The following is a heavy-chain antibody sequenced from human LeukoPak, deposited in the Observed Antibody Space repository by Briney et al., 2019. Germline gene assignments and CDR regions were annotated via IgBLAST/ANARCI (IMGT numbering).Heavy chain of an antibody. V-gene: IGHV4-30-4*01. CDR1: GASISGADHY. D-gene: IGHD2/OR15-2a*01. J-gene: IGHJ4*02. CDR3: ARVSDTVPSIYFDF. Sequence: SETLSLTCFVSGASISGADHYWSWIRQPPGKGLEWIGDIYYSGTTSYNPSLKSRVLISVGTSKNHFSLKLSSVTAADTAMYYCARVSDTVPSIYFDFWGQGTLVTVSS. CDR2: IYYSGTT.